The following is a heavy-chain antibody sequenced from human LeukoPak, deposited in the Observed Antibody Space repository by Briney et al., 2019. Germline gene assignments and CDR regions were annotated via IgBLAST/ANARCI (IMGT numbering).Heavy chain of an antibody. CDR1: GGSISSYY. CDR3: ASREAAAGTHDY. Sequence: SETLSLTCTVSGGSISSYYWSWIRQPPGKGLEWIGYIYYSGSTNYNPSLKSRVTISVDTSKNQFSLKLSSVTAADTAVYYCASREAAAGTHDYWGQGTLVTVSS. CDR2: IYYSGST. D-gene: IGHD6-13*01. V-gene: IGHV4-59*08. J-gene: IGHJ4*02.